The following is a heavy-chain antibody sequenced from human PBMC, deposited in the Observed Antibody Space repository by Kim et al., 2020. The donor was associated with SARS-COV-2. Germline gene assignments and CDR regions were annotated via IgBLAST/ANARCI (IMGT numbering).Heavy chain of an antibody. Sequence: GGSLRLSCAASGFTFSSYAMHWVRQAPGKGLEWVAVISYDGSNKYYADSVKGRFTISRDNSKNTLYLQMNSLRAEDTAVYYCARDYRRDGGNSDWYYGMDVWGQGTTVTVSS. CDR3: ARDYRRDGGNSDWYYGMDV. CDR2: ISYDGSNK. J-gene: IGHJ6*02. CDR1: GFTFSSYA. V-gene: IGHV3-30-3*01. D-gene: IGHD2-21*02.